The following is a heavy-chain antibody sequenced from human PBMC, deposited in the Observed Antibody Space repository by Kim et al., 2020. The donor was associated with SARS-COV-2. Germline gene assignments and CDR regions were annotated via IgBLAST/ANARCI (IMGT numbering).Heavy chain of an antibody. CDR2: FSLDSNRI. D-gene: IGHD2-2*01. V-gene: IGHV3-9*01. CDR1: GFTFNRYA. CDR3: VPALVPGGLVV. J-gene: IGHJ6*02. Sequence: GGSLRLSCIVSGFTFNRYAMHWVRQAPGKGLEWVGGFSLDSNRIYSSVSVPVRFTISIYFAQPSLYLQLNSLSVDATALYYCVPALVPGGLVVWVPGTRV.